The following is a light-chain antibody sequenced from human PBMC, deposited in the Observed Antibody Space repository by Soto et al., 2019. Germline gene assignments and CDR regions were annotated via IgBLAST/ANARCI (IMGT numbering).Light chain of an antibody. Sequence: AIQMTQFPSSLSASVGDRVTITCRASQAIRGDLAWFQQKPGKAPKLLIYAASSLQSEVPSRFSGSGSASEYTLTISSLQPEDFATYFCLQDFNYPWTFGHGTKVDIK. CDR2: AAS. V-gene: IGKV1-6*01. CDR1: QAIRGD. CDR3: LQDFNYPWT. J-gene: IGKJ1*01.